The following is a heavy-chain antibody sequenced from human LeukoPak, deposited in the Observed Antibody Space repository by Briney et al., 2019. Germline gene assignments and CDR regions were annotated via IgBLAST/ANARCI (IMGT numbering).Heavy chain of an antibody. J-gene: IGHJ3*02. D-gene: IGHD1-26*01. V-gene: IGHV4-39*01. CDR3: ARHSKGGSYYSFPDAFDI. CDR1: GGSITSSCYY. CDR2: MYYSGST. Sequence: SQTLSLTCTLPGGSITSSCYYWGWIRQPPGNGLEWFRGMYYSGSTYNNPSLQSRVTISVDTSKNQFSLKLSSVTAAETAVYYCARHSKGGSYYSFPDAFDIWGQGTMVTVSS.